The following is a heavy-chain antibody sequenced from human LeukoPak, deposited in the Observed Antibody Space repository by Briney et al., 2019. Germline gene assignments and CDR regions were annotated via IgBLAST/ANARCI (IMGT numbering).Heavy chain of an antibody. CDR3: AKDVQSWPTYFDY. Sequence: GGSLRLSCAASGFTVSRNYMSWVRQAPGKGLEWVSAISGSGGTTYYADSVKGRFTVSRDNSKNTLYLQMNSLRAEDTAVYYCAKDVQSWPTYFDYWGQGTLVTVSS. V-gene: IGHV3-23*01. D-gene: IGHD1-1*01. CDR2: ISGSGGTT. J-gene: IGHJ4*02. CDR1: GFTVSRNY.